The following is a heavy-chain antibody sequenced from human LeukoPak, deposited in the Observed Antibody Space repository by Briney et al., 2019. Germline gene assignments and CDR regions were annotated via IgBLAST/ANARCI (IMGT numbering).Heavy chain of an antibody. J-gene: IGHJ3*02. D-gene: IGHD6-13*01. Sequence: PGGSLRLSRAASGFTFSSYAMHWVRQAPGKGLEWVAVISYDGSNKYYADSVKGRFTISRDNSKNTLYLQMNSLRAEDTAVYYCAKASGFSSSWFLDAFDIWGQGTMVTVSS. V-gene: IGHV3-30-3*01. CDR2: ISYDGSNK. CDR1: GFTFSSYA. CDR3: AKASGFSSSWFLDAFDI.